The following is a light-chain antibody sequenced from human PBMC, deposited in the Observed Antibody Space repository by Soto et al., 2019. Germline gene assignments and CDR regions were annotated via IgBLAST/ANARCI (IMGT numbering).Light chain of an antibody. CDR3: QQYNGYSHT. CDR1: QSISSY. V-gene: IGKV1-39*01. CDR2: AAS. J-gene: IGKJ2*01. Sequence: DIQMTQSPSSLSASVGDRVTITCRASQSISSYLNWYQQKPGKAPKLLIYAASSLQSGVPSRFSGSGSGTEFTLTISSLQPDDFATYYCQQYNGYSHTFGQ.